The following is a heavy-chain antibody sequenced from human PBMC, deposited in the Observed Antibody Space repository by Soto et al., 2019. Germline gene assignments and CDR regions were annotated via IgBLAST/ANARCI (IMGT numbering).Heavy chain of an antibody. Sequence: EVQLVESGGGLVQPGGSLRLSCVGSGFTFSNYWMHWVRQDPEKGLVWVSTINTDGTTTQYADFVKGRFTVTRDNAKNTLYLQMNSLRVEDTAVYFCAKDLSWGQCDYWGQGTLVTVSS. D-gene: IGHD3-16*01. J-gene: IGHJ4*02. CDR3: AKDLSWGQCDY. V-gene: IGHV3-74*03. CDR2: INTDGTTT. CDR1: GFTFSNYW.